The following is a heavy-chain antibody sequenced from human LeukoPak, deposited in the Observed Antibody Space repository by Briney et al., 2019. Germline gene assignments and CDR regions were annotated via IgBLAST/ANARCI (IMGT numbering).Heavy chain of an antibody. V-gene: IGHV3-74*01. Sequence: GGSLRLSCAASGFTFSKYWMHWVRQAPGKGLVWVSRINNYGNNTSYADSVRGRFTISRDNAKNTLYLQMNTLRDEDTAVYYCALLPPDGLDIWGQGSMVTVSS. D-gene: IGHD3-22*01. CDR1: GFTFSKYW. CDR3: ALLPPDGLDI. J-gene: IGHJ3*02. CDR2: INNYGNNT.